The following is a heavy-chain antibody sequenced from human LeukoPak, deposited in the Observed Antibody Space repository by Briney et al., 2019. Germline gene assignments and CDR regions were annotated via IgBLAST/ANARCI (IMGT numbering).Heavy chain of an antibody. Sequence: GGSLRLSCAASGFTFSSYGMLWVRQAPGKGLEWVALIWFDGSYKYYVDSVKGRFTISRDNSKNTVYLQMNSLRAEDTALYYCARTTAATHGAFDYWGQGTLVTVSS. J-gene: IGHJ4*02. V-gene: IGHV3-33*01. D-gene: IGHD2-15*01. CDR2: IWFDGSYK. CDR1: GFTFSSYG. CDR3: ARTTAATHGAFDY.